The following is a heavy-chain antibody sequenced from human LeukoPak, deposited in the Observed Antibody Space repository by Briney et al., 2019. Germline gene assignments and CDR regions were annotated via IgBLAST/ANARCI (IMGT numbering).Heavy chain of an antibody. CDR3: AKDLAAMVTPLFYGMDV. J-gene: IGHJ6*02. CDR1: GFTFDDYA. CDR2: ISGDGGST. Sequence: GGSLRLSCAASGFTFDDYAMHWVRQAPGKGLEWVSLISGDGGSTYYADSVKGRFTISRDNSKNSLYLQMNSLRTGDTALYYCAKDLAAMVTPLFYGMDVWGQGTTVTVSS. V-gene: IGHV3-43*02. D-gene: IGHD5-18*01.